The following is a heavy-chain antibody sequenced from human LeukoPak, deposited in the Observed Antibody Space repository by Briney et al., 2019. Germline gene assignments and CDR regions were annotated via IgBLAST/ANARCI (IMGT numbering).Heavy chain of an antibody. Sequence: AASVKVSCKASGGTFSSYAISWVRQAPGQGLEWMGGIIPIFGTANYAQKFQGRVTITADESTSTAYMELSSLRSEDTAVYYCARGAAGGATPFDYWGQGTQVTVSS. CDR3: ARGAAGGATPFDY. D-gene: IGHD1-26*01. V-gene: IGHV1-69*13. CDR2: IIPIFGTA. CDR1: GGTFSSYA. J-gene: IGHJ4*02.